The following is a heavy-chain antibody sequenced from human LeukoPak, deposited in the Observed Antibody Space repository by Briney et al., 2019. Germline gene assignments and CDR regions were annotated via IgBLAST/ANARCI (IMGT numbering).Heavy chain of an antibody. CDR1: GLDFTNSW. CDR2: TNPSGADK. Sequence: GGSLRLSCVASGLDFTNSWMSWVRQAPGKGLEWVANTNPSGADKYYVDSVRGRFTISKDNAQNSLYLQMNSLRAEDTAVYYCARDPAYGAIDYWGQGTLVTVSS. D-gene: IGHD3-16*01. V-gene: IGHV3-7*01. CDR3: ARDPAYGAIDY. J-gene: IGHJ4*02.